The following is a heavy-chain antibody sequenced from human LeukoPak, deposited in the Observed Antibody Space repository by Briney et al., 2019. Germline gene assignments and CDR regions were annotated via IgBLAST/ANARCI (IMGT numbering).Heavy chain of an antibody. CDR2: IYYSGST. CDR3: ARHPYGRDGYSHFDY. CDR1: GGSISSYY. D-gene: IGHD5-24*01. Sequence: SETLSLTRTVSGGSISSYYWSWIRQPPGKGLEWIGYIYYSGSTNYKPSLKSRVTISVDTSKNQFSLELSSVTAADTAVYYCARHPYGRDGYSHFDYWGQGTLVTVSS. J-gene: IGHJ4*02. V-gene: IGHV4-59*08.